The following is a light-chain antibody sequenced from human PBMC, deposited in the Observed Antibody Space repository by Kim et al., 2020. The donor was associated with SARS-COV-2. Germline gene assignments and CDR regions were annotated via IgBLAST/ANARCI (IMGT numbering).Light chain of an antibody. Sequence: QSVTISCTGTSSDVGGYNFVSWYQLHPGKAPKLMIDDVSKRPSGVPDRFSGSKSGNAASLTISGLQAEDEADYYYCSYAGSYTFYVFGTGTKVTVL. CDR1: SSDVGGYNF. CDR2: DVS. V-gene: IGLV2-11*01. J-gene: IGLJ1*01. CDR3: CSYAGSYTFYV.